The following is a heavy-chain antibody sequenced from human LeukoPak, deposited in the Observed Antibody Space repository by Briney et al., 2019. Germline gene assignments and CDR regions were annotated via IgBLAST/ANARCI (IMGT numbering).Heavy chain of an antibody. J-gene: IGHJ3*02. CDR1: GFTFSSYA. V-gene: IGHV3-23*01. CDR3: ARDDQVQHAFDI. D-gene: IGHD2-2*01. CDR2: ISGSGGST. Sequence: GGSLRLSCAASGFTFSSYAMSWVRQAPGKGLEWVSAISGSGGSTYYADSVKGRFTISRDNSKNTLYLQMNSLRAEDTAVYYCARDDQVQHAFDIWGQGTMVTVSS.